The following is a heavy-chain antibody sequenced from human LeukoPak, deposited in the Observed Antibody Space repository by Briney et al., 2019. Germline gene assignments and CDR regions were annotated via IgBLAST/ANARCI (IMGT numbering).Heavy chain of an antibody. CDR1: GGSFSGYY. J-gene: IGHJ6*02. CDR2: INHSGST. D-gene: IGHD3-3*01. V-gene: IGHV4-34*01. CDR3: ARGRPRITIFGVVTKYYYYGMDV. Sequence: SETLSLTCAVYGGSFSGYYWSWIRQPPGKGLEWIGEINHSGSTNYNPSLKSRVTISVDTSKNQFSLKLSSVTAADTAVYYCARGRPRITIFGVVTKYYYYGMDVWGQGTTVTVSS.